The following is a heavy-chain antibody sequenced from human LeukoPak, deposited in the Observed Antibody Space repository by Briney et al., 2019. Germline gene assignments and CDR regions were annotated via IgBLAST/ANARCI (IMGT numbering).Heavy chain of an antibody. J-gene: IGHJ5*02. CDR2: ISYDGSNK. Sequence: GGSLRLSCAASGFTFSSYAMHWVRQAPGKGLEWVAVISYDGSNKYYANSVKGRLTISRDNSKNTLYLQMNSLRAEDTAVYYCARAPMQQWAAMSFLFDPWGQGTLVTVSS. CDR3: ARAPMQQWAAMSFLFDP. D-gene: IGHD2-2*01. CDR1: GFTFSSYA. V-gene: IGHV3-30*04.